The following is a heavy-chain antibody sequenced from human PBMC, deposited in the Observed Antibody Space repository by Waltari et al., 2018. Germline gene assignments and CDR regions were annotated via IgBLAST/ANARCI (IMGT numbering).Heavy chain of an antibody. CDR2: IYYSGST. Sequence: QVQLQESGPGLVKPSATLSLTCTVSGGSIRRYYWSWIRQPPGKGLEWIGYIYYSGSTNYNPSLKSRVTISVDTAKNQFSLKLSSVTAADTAVYYCARGAAAGDNWFDPWGQGTLVTVSS. CDR3: ARGAAAGDNWFDP. J-gene: IGHJ5*02. D-gene: IGHD6-13*01. V-gene: IGHV4-59*01. CDR1: GGSIRRYY.